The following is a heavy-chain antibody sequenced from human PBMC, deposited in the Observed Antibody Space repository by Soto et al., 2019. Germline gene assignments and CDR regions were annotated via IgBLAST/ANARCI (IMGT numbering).Heavy chain of an antibody. D-gene: IGHD3-3*01. V-gene: IGHV3-23*01. Sequence: PGGSLRLSCAASGFTFSSYAMSWVRQAPGKGLEWVSAISGSGGSTYYADSVKGRFTISRDNSKNTLYLQMNSLRAEDTAVYYCAKDGSRFLEWFQDVWGQGTTVTVSS. CDR3: AKDGSRFLEWFQDV. CDR2: ISGSGGST. CDR1: GFTFSSYA. J-gene: IGHJ6*02.